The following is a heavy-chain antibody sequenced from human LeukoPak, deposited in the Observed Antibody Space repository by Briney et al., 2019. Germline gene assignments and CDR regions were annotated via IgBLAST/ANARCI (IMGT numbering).Heavy chain of an antibody. CDR2: INPKSSST. CDR1: GYTFTAYY. V-gene: IGHV1-2*02. Sequence: ASVKVSCKASGYTFTAYYIHWVRQAPGQGHEWMGLINPKSSSTKYAHKFQGRVTMTRDSSISTVSMEVSSLRSDDTAVYYCTRESGIYYGDDLNWFDPWGQGTLVTVSS. J-gene: IGHJ5*02. D-gene: IGHD3-10*01. CDR3: TRESGIYYGDDLNWFDP.